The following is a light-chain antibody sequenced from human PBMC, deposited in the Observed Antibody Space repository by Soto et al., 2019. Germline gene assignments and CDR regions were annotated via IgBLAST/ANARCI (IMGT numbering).Light chain of an antibody. Sequence: EIVLTQSPGTLSLSPGERATLSCRASQSVSSSYLAWYQQKPGQAPRLLIYGASSRATGIPDRFSGSGSGTDFTLTISRLEPEDFAVYYRQQYGSSPRTLGQGTKVAIK. CDR3: QQYGSSPRT. CDR2: GAS. CDR1: QSVSSSY. V-gene: IGKV3-20*01. J-gene: IGKJ1*01.